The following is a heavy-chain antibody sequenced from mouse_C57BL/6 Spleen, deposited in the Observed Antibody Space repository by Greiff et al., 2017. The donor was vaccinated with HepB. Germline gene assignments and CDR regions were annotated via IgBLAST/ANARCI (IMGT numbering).Heavy chain of an antibody. Sequence: QVQLQQPGAELVKPGASVKLSCKASGYTFTSYWMHWVKQRPGQGLEWIGMIHPNSGSTNYNEKFKSKATLTVDKSSSTAYMQLSSVTSEDSAVYYCALAYDSNYPFAYWGQGTLVTVSA. CDR2: IHPNSGST. V-gene: IGHV1-64*01. J-gene: IGHJ3*01. CDR3: ALAYDSNYPFAY. D-gene: IGHD2-5*01. CDR1: GYTFTSYW.